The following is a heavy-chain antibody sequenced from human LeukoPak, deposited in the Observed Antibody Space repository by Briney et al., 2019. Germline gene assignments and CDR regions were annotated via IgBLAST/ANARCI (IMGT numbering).Heavy chain of an antibody. V-gene: IGHV1-2*02. D-gene: IGHD6-13*01. CDR2: INPNSGGT. CDR1: GYTFTGYY. J-gene: IGHJ4*02. Sequence: ASVKVSCKASGYTFTGYYMHWVRQAPGQGLEWMGWINPNSGGTNYAQKFQGRVTMTRDTSISTAYTELSRLRSDDTAVYYCARSIAAAGRRVDYWGRGTLVTVSS. CDR3: ARSIAAAGRRVDY.